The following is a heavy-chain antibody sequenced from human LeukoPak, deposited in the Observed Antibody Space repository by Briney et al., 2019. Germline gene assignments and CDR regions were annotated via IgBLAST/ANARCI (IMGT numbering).Heavy chain of an antibody. D-gene: IGHD2-2*01. V-gene: IGHV3-23*01. CDR3: AKQRRYCSSTSCYSGRYYFDY. CDR2: ISGSGGST. J-gene: IGHJ4*02. CDR1: GFTFSSYG. Sequence: GGTLRLSCAASGFTFSSYGMSWVRQAPGKGLEWVSAISGSGGSTYYADSVKGRFTISRDNSKNTLYLQMNSLRAEDTAVYYCAKQRRYCSSTSCYSGRYYFDYWGQGTLVTVSS.